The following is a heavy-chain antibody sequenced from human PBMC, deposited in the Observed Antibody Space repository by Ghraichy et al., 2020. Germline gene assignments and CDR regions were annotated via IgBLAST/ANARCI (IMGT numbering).Heavy chain of an antibody. CDR1: GFTFSTYA. J-gene: IGHJ4*02. CDR3: AKVPNTWFHFDY. CDR2: ISGSGGST. D-gene: IGHD3-9*01. V-gene: IGHV3-23*01. Sequence: GGSLRLSCAASGFTFSTYAMSWVRQAPGKGLEWVSSISGSGGSTYYADSVKGRFTISRDNSKNTLFLQMNSPRAEDTAVYYCAKVPNTWFHFDYWGQGTQVTVSS.